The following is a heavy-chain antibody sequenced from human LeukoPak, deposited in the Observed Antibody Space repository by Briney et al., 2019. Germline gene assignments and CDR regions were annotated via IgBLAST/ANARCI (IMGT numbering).Heavy chain of an antibody. CDR3: ARGLQNIVAVVAASPYYYYYMDV. J-gene: IGHJ6*03. Sequence: SETLSLTCTVSGGSISSYYWSWIRQPPGKGLEWIGYIYYSGSTNYNPSLKSRVTISVDTSKNQFSLKLTSVTAADTAVYYCARGLQNIVAVVAASPYYYYYMDVWGKGTTVTVSS. D-gene: IGHD2-15*01. V-gene: IGHV4-59*01. CDR1: GGSISSYY. CDR2: IYYSGST.